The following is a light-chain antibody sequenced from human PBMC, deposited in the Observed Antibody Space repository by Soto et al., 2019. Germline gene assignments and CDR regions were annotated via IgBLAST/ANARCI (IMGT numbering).Light chain of an antibody. Sequence: QSVLTQPASVSGSPGQSITISCTGTTSDVGGCNYVSWYQQHPGKAPKVMIYEVSNRPSGVSNRFSASKSGNTASLTISGLEPDDEADYYCSSYTTSSTVVFGGGTKLTVL. CDR3: SSYTTSSTVV. CDR1: TSDVGGCNY. CDR2: EVS. V-gene: IGLV2-14*01. J-gene: IGLJ2*01.